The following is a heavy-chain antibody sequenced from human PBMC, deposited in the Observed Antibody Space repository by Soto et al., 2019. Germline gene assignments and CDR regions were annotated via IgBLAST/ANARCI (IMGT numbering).Heavy chain of an antibody. J-gene: IGHJ4*02. D-gene: IGHD3-22*01. V-gene: IGHV4-4*02. CDR2: IKHTGDA. CDR1: GDSIKTETW. CDR3: ARERHDYYDSSGYLDY. Sequence: SETLSLTCAVSGDSIKTETWWSLLRQLPGTGLEWIGEIKHTGDANANPALRSRVSMSVDRTKNQFFLNLRSVSAADTAVYYCARERHDYYDSSGYLDYWGQGTLVTVS.